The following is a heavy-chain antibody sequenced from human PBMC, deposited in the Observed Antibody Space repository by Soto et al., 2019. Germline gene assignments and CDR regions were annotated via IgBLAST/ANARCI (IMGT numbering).Heavy chain of an antibody. CDR1: GYTFIDYY. CDR2: INPNGGAT. CDR3: ARWPRVLAPTHSFFEY. J-gene: IGHJ4*02. V-gene: IGHV1-2*04. D-gene: IGHD6-6*01. Sequence: ASVKISCKASGYTFIDYYMHWVRQAPGQGLEWMGWINPNGGATNYAQKFQGWVTMTRDTSISTASMELSRLRSDDTAVYYCARWPRVLAPTHSFFEYWGQGTLVTVSS.